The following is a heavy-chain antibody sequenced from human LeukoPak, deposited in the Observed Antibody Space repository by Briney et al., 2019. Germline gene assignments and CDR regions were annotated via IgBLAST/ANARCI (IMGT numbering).Heavy chain of an antibody. CDR2: IYYSGST. V-gene: IGHV4-59*01. D-gene: IGHD2-15*01. CDR3: ARGPLGYCSGGSCLELDY. J-gene: IGHJ4*02. Sequence: SETLSLTCTVSGGSISSYYWSWIRQPPGQGLEWIGYIYYSGSTNYNPSLKSRVTISVDTSKNQFSLKLSSVTAADTAVYYCARGPLGYCSGGSCLELDYWGQGTLVTVSS. CDR1: GGSISSYY.